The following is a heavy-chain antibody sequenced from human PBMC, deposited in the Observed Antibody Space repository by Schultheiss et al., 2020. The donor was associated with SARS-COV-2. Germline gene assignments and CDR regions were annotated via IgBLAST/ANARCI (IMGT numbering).Heavy chain of an antibody. CDR3: ARSETDTIALFDY. V-gene: IGHV3-23*01. D-gene: IGHD5-24*01. CDR2: ISGSGGST. CDR1: GFTFSSYE. Sequence: GGSLRLSCAASGFTFSSYEMNWVRQAPGRGLQWVSAISGSGGSTYYADSVKGRFTISRDNSKKTLYLQMYSLRAEDTAVYYCARSETDTIALFDYWGQGTLVTVSS. J-gene: IGHJ4*02.